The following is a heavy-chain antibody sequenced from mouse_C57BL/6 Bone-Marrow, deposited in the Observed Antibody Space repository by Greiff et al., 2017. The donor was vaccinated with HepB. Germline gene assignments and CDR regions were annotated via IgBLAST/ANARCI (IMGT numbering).Heavy chain of an antibody. D-gene: IGHD3-3*01. CDR2: IDPSDSET. V-gene: IGHV1-52*01. Sequence: QVQLQQPGAELVRPGSSVKLSCKASGYTFTSYWMHWVKQRPIQGLEWIGNIDPSDSETHYNQKFKDKATLTVDKSSSTAYMQLSSLTSEDSAVYYCARGGPQGAMDYWGQGTSVTGYS. CDR3: ARGGPQGAMDY. CDR1: GYTFTSYW. J-gene: IGHJ4*01.